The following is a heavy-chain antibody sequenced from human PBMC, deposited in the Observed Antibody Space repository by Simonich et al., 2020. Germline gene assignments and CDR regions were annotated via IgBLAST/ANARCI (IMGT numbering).Heavy chain of an antibody. CDR2: IYYSGTT. J-gene: IGHJ4*02. D-gene: IGHD2-8*01. CDR3: ARQRVLMVYAIDY. V-gene: IGHV4-39*01. CDR1: GCSISSSSYY. Sequence: QLQLQESGPGLVKPSETLSLTCTVSGCSISSSSYYWGWIRQPPGKGLEWIGSIYYSGTTYSNPSLKSRVTISVDTSKNQFSLKLSSVTAADTAVYYCARQRVLMVYAIDYWGQGTLVTVSS.